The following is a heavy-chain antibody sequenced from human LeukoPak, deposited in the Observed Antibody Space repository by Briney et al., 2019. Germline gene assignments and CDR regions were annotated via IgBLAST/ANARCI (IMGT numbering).Heavy chain of an antibody. CDR2: IKQDGSEK. D-gene: IGHD2-15*01. CDR3: AKDLDYCSGGSCYSLIFDY. CDR1: GFTFSSYW. V-gene: IGHV3-7*03. J-gene: IGHJ4*02. Sequence: GGSLRLSCAASGFTFSSYWMSWVRQAPGKGLEWVANIKQDGSEKYYVDSVKGRFTISRDNAKNSLYLQMNSLRAEDTAVYYCAKDLDYCSGGSCYSLIFDYWGQGTLVTVSS.